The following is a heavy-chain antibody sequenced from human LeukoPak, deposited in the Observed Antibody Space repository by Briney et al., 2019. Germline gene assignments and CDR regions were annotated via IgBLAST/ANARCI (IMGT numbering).Heavy chain of an antibody. J-gene: IGHJ3*01. Sequence: SETLSLTCTVSGGSISSYYWSWIRQPPGKGLEWIGYIYYSGSTNYNPSLKSRVTISVDTSKNQFSLKLSSVTAADTAVYYCARHLGYCSSTSCYAFDYWGQGTMVTVSS. D-gene: IGHD2-2*01. V-gene: IGHV4-59*08. CDR2: IYYSGST. CDR3: ARHLGYCSSTSCYAFDY. CDR1: GGSISSYY.